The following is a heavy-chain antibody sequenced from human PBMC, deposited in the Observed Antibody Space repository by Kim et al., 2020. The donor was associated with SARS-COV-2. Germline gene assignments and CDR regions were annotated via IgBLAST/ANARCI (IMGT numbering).Heavy chain of an antibody. CDR3: ARSGSTGTGMDV. V-gene: IGHV3-48*03. Sequence: GGSLRLSCAASGFTFSSYQMNWVRQAPGKGLEWVSYISRSNNTIYYADSVKGRFTVSRDNAQNSLYLHMYSLRAEDTAVYYCARSGSTGTGMDVWGQGTTVTVSS. CDR2: ISRSNNTI. D-gene: IGHD1-7*01. CDR1: GFTFSSYQ. J-gene: IGHJ6*02.